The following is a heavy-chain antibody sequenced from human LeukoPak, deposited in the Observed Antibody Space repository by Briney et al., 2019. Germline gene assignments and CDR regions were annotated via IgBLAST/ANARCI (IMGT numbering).Heavy chain of an antibody. J-gene: IGHJ5*01. V-gene: IGHV1-8*02. CDR2: MDPNRGNT. Sequence: ASVKVSCKASGYTFSSYGISWVRQAPGQGVEWMGWMDPNRGNTGYAHKFQGRVTMARSTSVSTAYMELSSLTSEDTAVYYCARGLSRCSSGNCYEPNWLDSWGQGTLVTVSS. CDR1: GYTFSSYG. CDR3: ARGLSRCSSGNCYEPNWLDS. D-gene: IGHD2-2*01.